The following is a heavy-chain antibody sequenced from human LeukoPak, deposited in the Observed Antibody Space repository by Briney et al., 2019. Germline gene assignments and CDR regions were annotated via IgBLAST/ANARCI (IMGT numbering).Heavy chain of an antibody. CDR2: INPNSGGT. J-gene: IGHJ5*02. V-gene: IGHV1-2*02. CDR1: GYTFTGYY. Sequence: ASVKVSCKASGYTFTGYYMHWVRQAPGQGLEWMGWINPNSGGTNYAQKFQGRVTMTRDTSISTAYMELSRLRSDDTAVYYCAREFDGKKVVFTTWFDPWGQGTLVTVSS. D-gene: IGHD3-22*01. CDR3: AREFDGKKVVFTTWFDP.